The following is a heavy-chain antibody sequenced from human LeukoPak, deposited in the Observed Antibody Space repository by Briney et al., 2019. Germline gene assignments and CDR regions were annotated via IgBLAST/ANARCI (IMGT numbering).Heavy chain of an antibody. CDR3: ARLKESSMPDY. Sequence: SESLSLTCTVSGDSISSSSYSWGWIRQPPGKGLEWIGSIYYSGSTYYNPSLKSRVTISVDTSKNQFSLKLSSVTAADTAVYYCARLKESSMPDYWGQGTLVTVSS. CDR2: IYYSGST. CDR1: GDSISSSSYS. D-gene: IGHD6-6*01. J-gene: IGHJ4*02. V-gene: IGHV4-39*01.